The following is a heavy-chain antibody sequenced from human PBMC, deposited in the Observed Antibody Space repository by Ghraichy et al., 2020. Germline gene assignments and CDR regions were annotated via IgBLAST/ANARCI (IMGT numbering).Heavy chain of an antibody. V-gene: IGHV3-64D*06. CDR3: VKDRGRLLWLGDY. CDR1: GFTFSSYA. Sequence: GGSLRLSCSASGFTFSSYAMHWVRQAPGKGLEYVSAISSNGGSTYYADSVKGRFTISRDNSKNTLYLQMSSLRAEDTAVYYCVKDRGRLLWLGDYWGQGTLVTVSS. J-gene: IGHJ4*02. D-gene: IGHD3-10*01. CDR2: ISSNGGST.